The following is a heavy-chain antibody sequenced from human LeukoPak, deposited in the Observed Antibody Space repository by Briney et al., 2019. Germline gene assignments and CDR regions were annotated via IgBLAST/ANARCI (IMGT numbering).Heavy chain of an antibody. V-gene: IGHV3-7*01. CDR1: GFTFSNYW. Sequence: GGSLRLSCEAAGFTFSNYWMSWVRQTPGKGREWVGNINQDGSAKNYVDSVEGRFTISRDNAKNSLYLQIDSLRAEDTAVYYCARDRFVSYYDSSGPVFDYWGQGTLVTVSS. J-gene: IGHJ4*02. CDR2: INQDGSAK. D-gene: IGHD3-22*01. CDR3: ARDRFVSYYDSSGPVFDY.